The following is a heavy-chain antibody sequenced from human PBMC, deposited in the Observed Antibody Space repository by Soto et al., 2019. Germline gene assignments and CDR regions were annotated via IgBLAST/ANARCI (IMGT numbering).Heavy chain of an antibody. Sequence: VQLVESGGGVVQPGRSLRLSCAASGFTFSDYAMHWVRQAPGKGLEWVAVVSHDGRNTHYADSVKGRFTITRDRSKNTVSLEMTSLRAEDTAVCYWAKGGRQWLVTSDFNYWGQGALVTVSS. CDR2: VSHDGRNT. J-gene: IGHJ4*02. CDR1: GFTFSDYA. V-gene: IGHV3-30*18. CDR3: AKGGRQWLVTSDFNY. D-gene: IGHD6-19*01.